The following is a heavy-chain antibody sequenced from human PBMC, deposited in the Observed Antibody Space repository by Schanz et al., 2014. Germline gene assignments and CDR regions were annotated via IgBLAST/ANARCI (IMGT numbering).Heavy chain of an antibody. Sequence: QVQLQESGPGLVKPSETLSLTCTVSGGSISYYYWTWIRQPPAKALENIGYIQYTGSTAYNPSLEGPVTTSVDRSKTQSSLKLTPAAAVDTAVYYCVRGGTGTLQHVYWGQGTLVTVSS. V-gene: IGHV4-59*08. CDR1: GGSISYYY. CDR3: VRGGTGTLQHVY. J-gene: IGHJ4*02. CDR2: IQYTGST. D-gene: IGHD1-1*01.